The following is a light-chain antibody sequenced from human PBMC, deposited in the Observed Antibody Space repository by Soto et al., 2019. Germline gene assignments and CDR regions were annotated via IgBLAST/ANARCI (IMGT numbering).Light chain of an antibody. CDR2: GTS. J-gene: IGKJ1*01. V-gene: IGKV3-15*01. CDR1: QSVSSN. CDR3: QQYNNWPKT. Sequence: EIVMTQSPATLSVSPGGRATLSCTASQSVSSNLAWYQQKPGQAPRLLIFGTSTRATGFPARFSGSGSGTEFTLTISSLQSEDSALYYCQQYNNWPKTFGQGTKVEI.